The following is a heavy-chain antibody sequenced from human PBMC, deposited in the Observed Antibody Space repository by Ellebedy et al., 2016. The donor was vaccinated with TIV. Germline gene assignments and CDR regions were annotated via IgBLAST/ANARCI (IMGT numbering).Heavy chain of an antibody. V-gene: IGHV3-48*04. J-gene: IGHJ6*02. CDR1: GFTFSSYS. CDR2: ISSSSSTI. D-gene: IGHD1-14*01. CDR3: ARDRPPLFYGMDV. Sequence: GESLKISXAASGFTFSSYSMNWVRQAPGKGLEWVSYISSSSSTIYYADSVKGRFTISRDNAKNSLYLQMNSLRAEDTAVYYCARDRPPLFYGMDVWGQGTTVTVSS.